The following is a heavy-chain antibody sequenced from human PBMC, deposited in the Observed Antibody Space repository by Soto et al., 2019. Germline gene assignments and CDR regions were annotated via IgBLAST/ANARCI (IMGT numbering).Heavy chain of an antibody. V-gene: IGHV1-46*01. CDR1: GYTFTSYY. Sequence: ASVKVSCKASGYTFTSYYMHWVRQAPGQGLEWMGIINPTGGSTNYAQKLQGRVTMTTDTSTSTAYMELRSLRSDDTAVYYCARGKRLDAFDIWGQGTMVTVSS. J-gene: IGHJ3*02. CDR2: INPTGGST. CDR3: ARGKRLDAFDI.